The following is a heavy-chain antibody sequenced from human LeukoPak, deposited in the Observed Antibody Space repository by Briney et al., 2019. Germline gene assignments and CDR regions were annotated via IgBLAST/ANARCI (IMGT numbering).Heavy chain of an antibody. CDR2: ISSSSSYI. J-gene: IGHJ3*02. CDR3: ARDQEEWDPYDAFDI. D-gene: IGHD1-26*01. V-gene: IGHV3-21*01. Sequence: GGSLRLSCAASGFTFNTYSMNWVRQAPGKGLEWVSSISSSSSYIYYADSVKGRFTISRDNAKNSLYLQMNSLRAEDTAVYYCARDQEEWDPYDAFDIWGQGTMVTVSP. CDR1: GFTFNTYS.